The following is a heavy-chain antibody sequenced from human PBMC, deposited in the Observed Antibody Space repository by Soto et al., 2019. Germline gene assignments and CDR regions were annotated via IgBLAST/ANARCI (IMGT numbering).Heavy chain of an antibody. CDR3: GSETTVTTVFDY. Sequence: PSETLSLTCTASGGSVSIGSYYWRCIRQPAGKGLEWIGYIYYSVTTNYNPSLKSRVTISVDTSKNQFSLKLSSVTAADTAVYNCGSETTVTTVFDYWGQGTLVTVSS. J-gene: IGHJ4*02. V-gene: IGHV4-61*01. CDR2: IYYSVTT. CDR1: GGSVSIGSYY. D-gene: IGHD4-17*01.